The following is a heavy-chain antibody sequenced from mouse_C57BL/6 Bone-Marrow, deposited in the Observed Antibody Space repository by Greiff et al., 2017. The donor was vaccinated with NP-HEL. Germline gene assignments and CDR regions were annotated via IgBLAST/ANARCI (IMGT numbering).Heavy chain of an antibody. J-gene: IGHJ2*01. Sequence: EVKLQESGGGLVQPKGSLKLSCAASGFSFNTYAMNWVRQAPGKGLEWVARIRSKSNNYATYYADSVKDRFTISRDDSESMLYLQMNNLKTEDTAMYYFVRLFYDGYYEGDYFDYWGQGTTLTVSS. V-gene: IGHV10-1*01. CDR3: VRLFYDGYYEGDYFDY. CDR1: GFSFNTYA. D-gene: IGHD2-3*01. CDR2: IRSKSNNYAT.